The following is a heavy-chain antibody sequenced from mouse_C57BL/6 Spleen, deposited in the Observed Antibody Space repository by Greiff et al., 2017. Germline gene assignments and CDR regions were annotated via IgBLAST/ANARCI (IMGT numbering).Heavy chain of an antibody. J-gene: IGHJ1*03. Sequence: QVQLQQSGAELVRPGASVKLSCKASGYTFTDYYINWVKQRPGQGLEWIARIYPGSGNTYYNEKFKGKATLTAEKSSSTAYMQLSSLTSEDSAVYFCARSPHYYGSSHWYFDVWGTGTTVTVSS. CDR2: IYPGSGNT. V-gene: IGHV1-76*01. D-gene: IGHD1-1*01. CDR3: ARSPHYYGSSHWYFDV. CDR1: GYTFTDYY.